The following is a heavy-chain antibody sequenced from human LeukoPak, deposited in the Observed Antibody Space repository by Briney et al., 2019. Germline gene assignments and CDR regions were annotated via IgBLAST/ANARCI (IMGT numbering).Heavy chain of an antibody. CDR3: ARYCSSSSCSGGFDY. J-gene: IGHJ4*01. Sequence: QPGGSLRLSCAASGFTFSSNSMNWVRQAPGKGLEWVSYIISRSSTIHYADSVKGRFTISRDNAKNSLYLQMNTLRDEDTAVYYCARYCSSSSCSGGFDYWGHGTLVTVSS. CDR2: IISRSSTI. D-gene: IGHD2-2*01. CDR1: GFTFSSNS. V-gene: IGHV3-48*02.